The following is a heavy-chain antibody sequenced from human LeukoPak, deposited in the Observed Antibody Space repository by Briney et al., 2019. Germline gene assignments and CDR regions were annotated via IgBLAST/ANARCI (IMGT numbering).Heavy chain of an antibody. CDR1: RFTFRAST. D-gene: IGHD5-18*01. V-gene: IGHV3-73*01. J-gene: IGHJ4*02. CDR3: TTVDTTMV. CDR2: IRSKANSYAT. Sequence: GGSLKLSCAPSRFTFRASTMHWVRQAPGKGLEWVGRIRSKANSYATAYAASVKGRFTISRDDSKNTAYLQMNSLETEDTAVYYCTTVDTTMVWGQGTLVTVSS.